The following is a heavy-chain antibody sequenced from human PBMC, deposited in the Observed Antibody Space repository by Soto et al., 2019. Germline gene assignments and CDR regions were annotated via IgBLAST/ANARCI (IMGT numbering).Heavy chain of an antibody. CDR2: TYWVDDK. Sequence: QIPLKESGPTVVKPTETLPLTCTFSGFSLTTSGVGVGWVRQSPRNAPQWLALTYWVDDKRYRTSLKSRLTITTATSKILVLLGMVTVAPAEAATYYRAYRLLRTGFGLVTTTAVYFDFWGQGAPVVVSS. V-gene: IGHV2-5*02. J-gene: IGHJ4*02. CDR1: GFSLTTSGVG. CDR3: AYRLLRTGFGLVTTTAVYFDF. D-gene: IGHD3-3*01.